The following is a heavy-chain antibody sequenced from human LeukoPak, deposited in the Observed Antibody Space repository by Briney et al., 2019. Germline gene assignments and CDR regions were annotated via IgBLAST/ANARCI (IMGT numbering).Heavy chain of an antibody. CDR3: ARSFLGGWYYFDY. J-gene: IGHJ4*02. V-gene: IGHV4-34*01. D-gene: IGHD6-19*01. Sequence: SETLSLTCAVYGVSFSGYYWSWIRQPPGKGLEWIGEINHSGSTNYNPSLKSQVTMSVDTSKNQFSLKLSSVTAADTAVYYCARSFLGGWYYFDYWGQGTLVTVSS. CDR1: GVSFSGYY. CDR2: INHSGST.